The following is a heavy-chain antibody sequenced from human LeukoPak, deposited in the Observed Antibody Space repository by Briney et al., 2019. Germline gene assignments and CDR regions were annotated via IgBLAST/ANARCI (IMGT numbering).Heavy chain of an antibody. J-gene: IGHJ4*02. CDR2: INGIGSSS. D-gene: IGHD3-16*01. V-gene: IGHV3-74*01. Sequence: GGSLRLSCAASGFTFTTYWMHWVRQAPGKGLVWVSRINGIGSSSNYADSVKGRFTISRDNARNTLYLQTNSLRAEDTALYYCARTSPTSHFDFWGQGTLATVSS. CDR3: ARTSPTSHFDF. CDR1: GFTFTTYW.